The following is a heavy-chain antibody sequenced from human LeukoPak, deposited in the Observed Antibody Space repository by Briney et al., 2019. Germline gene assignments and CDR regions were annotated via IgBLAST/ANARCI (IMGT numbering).Heavy chain of an antibody. V-gene: IGHV4-61*02. CDR2: IYTSGST. D-gene: IGHD1-26*01. CDR3: AREVLLLSYSFDY. Sequence: SQTLSLTCTVSGGSISSGSHYWSWIRQPAGKGLEWIGRIYTSGSTNYNPSLKSRVTISVDTSKNQFSLKLSSVTAADTAVFYCAREVLLLSYSFDYWGQGTLVTVSS. CDR1: GGSISSGSHY. J-gene: IGHJ4*02.